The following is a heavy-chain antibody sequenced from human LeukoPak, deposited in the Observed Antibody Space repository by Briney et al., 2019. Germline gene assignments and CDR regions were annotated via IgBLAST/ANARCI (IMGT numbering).Heavy chain of an antibody. J-gene: IGHJ4*02. CDR1: GFTFSSYA. Sequence: RSGGSLRLSCAASGFTFSSYAMSWVRQAPGKGLEWVSGISGSGGSTYYADSVKGRFTISRDNSKNTLYLQMNSLRAEDTAVYYCAKDKGGDYGYWGQGTLVTVSS. CDR3: AKDKGGDYGY. CDR2: ISGSGGST. V-gene: IGHV3-23*01. D-gene: IGHD4-17*01.